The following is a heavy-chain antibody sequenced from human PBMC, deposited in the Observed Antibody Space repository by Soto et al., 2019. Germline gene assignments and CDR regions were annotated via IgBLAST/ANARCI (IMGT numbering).Heavy chain of an antibody. Sequence: PSETLSLTCTVSGGSISSGDYYWSWIRQPPGKGLEWIGYIYYSGSTYYNPSLKSRVTISVDTSKNQFSLKLSSVTAADAAVYYCARGMREYYYDSSGSSDLGPGGDYWGQGTLVTAPQ. V-gene: IGHV4-30-4*01. CDR1: GGSISSGDYY. CDR2: IYYSGST. D-gene: IGHD3-22*01. J-gene: IGHJ4*02. CDR3: ARGMREYYYDSSGSSDLGPGGDY.